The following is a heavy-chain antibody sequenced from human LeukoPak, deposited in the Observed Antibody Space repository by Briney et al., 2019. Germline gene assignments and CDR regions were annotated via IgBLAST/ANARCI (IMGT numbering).Heavy chain of an antibody. D-gene: IGHD5-18*01. J-gene: IGHJ5*02. Sequence: PGGSLRLSCAASGFTFDDYAMHWVRQAPGKGLEWVSGISWNSGSIGYADSVKGRFTISRDNAKNSLYLQMNSLRAEDTALYYCAKASQYSLSSNWFDPWGQGTLVTASS. CDR3: AKASQYSLSSNWFDP. CDR1: GFTFDDYA. CDR2: ISWNSGSI. V-gene: IGHV3-9*01.